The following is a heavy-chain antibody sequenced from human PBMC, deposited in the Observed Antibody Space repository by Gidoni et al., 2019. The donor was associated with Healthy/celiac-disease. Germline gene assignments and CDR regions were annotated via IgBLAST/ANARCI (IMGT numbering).Heavy chain of an antibody. CDR2: IYHSGST. V-gene: IGHV4-4*02. CDR3: ARKSWVGATDGVSIEFDY. Sequence: QVQLQESGPGLVKPSGTLSLTCAVSGGSISSSNWCSWVRQPPGKGLEWIGEIYHSGSTNYNPSLKSRVTISVDKSKNQFSLKLSSVTAVDSAVYYCARKSWVGATDGVSIEFDYWGQGTLVTVSS. CDR1: GGSISSSNW. D-gene: IGHD1-26*01. J-gene: IGHJ4*02.